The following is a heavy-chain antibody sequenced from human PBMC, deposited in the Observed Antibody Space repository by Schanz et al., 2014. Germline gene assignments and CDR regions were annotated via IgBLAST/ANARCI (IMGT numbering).Heavy chain of an antibody. D-gene: IGHD2-15*01. CDR1: GFTFSTYA. J-gene: IGHJ6*02. V-gene: IGHV3-48*04. CDR2: ICSSGNTI. Sequence: EVQLLDSGGGLVQPGGSLRLSCVASGFTFSTYAMSWVRQAPGKGLEWVSYICSSGNTIYYADSVKGRFTISRDNAKNSLYLQMNSLRAEDTAVYYCAKGMGYCSGGTCYDYYYYGLDVWGQGTTVTVSS. CDR3: AKGMGYCSGGTCYDYYYYGLDV.